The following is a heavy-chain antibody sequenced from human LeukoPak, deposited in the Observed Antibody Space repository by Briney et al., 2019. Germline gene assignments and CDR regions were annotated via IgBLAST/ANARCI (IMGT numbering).Heavy chain of an antibody. V-gene: IGHV1-8*03. CDR3: ARGRSGYSGYDAFDI. J-gene: IGHJ3*02. CDR2: MNPNSGNT. Sequence: ASVKVSCKASGYTFTSYDINWVRQATGQGLGWMGWMNPNSGNTGYAQKFKGRVTITRNTSISTAYMELSSLRSEDTAVYYCARGRSGYSGYDAFDIWGQGTMVTVSS. D-gene: IGHD5-12*01. CDR1: GYTFTSYD.